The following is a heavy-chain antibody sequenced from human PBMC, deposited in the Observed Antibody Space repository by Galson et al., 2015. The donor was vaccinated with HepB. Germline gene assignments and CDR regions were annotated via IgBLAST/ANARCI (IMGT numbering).Heavy chain of an antibody. CDR2: ISSSSSTI. CDR1: GFTFSSYS. D-gene: IGHD3-22*01. CDR3: ARDEWHYDSSGYYYYYGMDV. J-gene: IGHJ6*02. Sequence: SLRLSCAASGFTFSSYSMNWVRQAPGKGLEWVSYISSSSSTIYYADSVKGRLTISRDNAKNSLYLQMNSLRAEDTAVYYCARDEWHYDSSGYYYYYGMDVWGQGTTVTVSS. V-gene: IGHV3-48*04.